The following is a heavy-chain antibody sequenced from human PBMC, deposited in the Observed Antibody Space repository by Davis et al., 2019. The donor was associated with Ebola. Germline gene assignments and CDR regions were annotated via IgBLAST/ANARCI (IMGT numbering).Heavy chain of an antibody. CDR2: ISYDGSNK. CDR3: GRMEDRNGNAFDI. D-gene: IGHD1-14*01. CDR1: GFTFSSYG. J-gene: IGHJ3*02. V-gene: IGHV3-30*03. Sequence: GGSLRLSCAASGFTFSSYGMHWVRQAPGKGLEWVAVISYDGSNKYYADSVKGRFTISRDNSKNTLYLQMNSLGAEDTAVYYCGRMEDRNGNAFDIWGQGTMVTVSS.